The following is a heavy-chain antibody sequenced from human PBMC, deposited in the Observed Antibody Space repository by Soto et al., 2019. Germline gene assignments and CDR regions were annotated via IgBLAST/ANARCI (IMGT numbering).Heavy chain of an antibody. V-gene: IGHV4-4*02. Sequence: SETLSLTCVVSGVSISADNWWSWLRQSPGKGLEWIGEIYHVGATNYNPSLKNRLTISVDKSKSQFSLELRSLTAADTAVYYCAQRRYYDSTGYFDNWGQGTLVTVSS. CDR3: AQRRYYDSTGYFDN. CDR1: GVSISADNW. D-gene: IGHD3-22*01. CDR2: IYHVGAT. J-gene: IGHJ4*02.